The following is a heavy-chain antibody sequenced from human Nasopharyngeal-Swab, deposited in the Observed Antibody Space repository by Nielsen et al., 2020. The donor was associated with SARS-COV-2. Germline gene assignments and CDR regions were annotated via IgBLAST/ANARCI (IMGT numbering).Heavy chain of an antibody. D-gene: IGHD3-3*01. V-gene: IGHV4-31*03. J-gene: IGHJ6*02. CDR3: ARGATIFGVVAYGMDV. CDR1: GGSISSGGSY. Sequence: SETLSLTCTVSGGSISSGGSYWSWLRQHPGKGLEWIGYIYYSGSTYYNPSLKSRVTISVDTSKNQFSLKLSSVTAAETAVYYCARGATIFGVVAYGMDVWGQGTTVTVSS. CDR2: IYYSGST.